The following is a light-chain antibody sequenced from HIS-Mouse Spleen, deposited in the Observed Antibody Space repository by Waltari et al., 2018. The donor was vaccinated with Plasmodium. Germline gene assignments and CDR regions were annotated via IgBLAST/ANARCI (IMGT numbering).Light chain of an antibody. CDR2: DVS. J-gene: IGLJ2*01. CDR1: SSDVGGSSY. Sequence: QSALTQPRSVSGSPGQSVTISCTGTSSDVGGSSYVSWYQQHPGQAPKLMIYDVSKRPSGVPDRFSGSKSGNTASLTISGLQAEDEADYYCCSYAGSYTWVFGGGTKLTVL. V-gene: IGLV2-11*01. CDR3: CSYAGSYTWV.